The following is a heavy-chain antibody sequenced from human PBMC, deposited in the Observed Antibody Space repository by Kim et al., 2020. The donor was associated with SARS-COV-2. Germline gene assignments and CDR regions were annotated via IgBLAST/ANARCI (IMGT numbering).Heavy chain of an antibody. V-gene: IGHV4-34*01. CDR3: ARERGRDGYNL. D-gene: IGHD5-12*01. Sequence: SETLSLTCAVYGGSFSGYYWSWIRQPPGKGLEWIGDINPSGSTNYNPSLKSRVTISVDASKNQFSLKLSSVTAADTAVYYCARERGRDGYNLWGQGTLVT. CDR2: INPSGST. CDR1: GGSFSGYY. J-gene: IGHJ4*02.